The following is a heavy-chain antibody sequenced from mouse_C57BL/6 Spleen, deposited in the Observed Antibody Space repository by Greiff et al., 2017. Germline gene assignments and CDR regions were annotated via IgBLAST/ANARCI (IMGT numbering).Heavy chain of an antibody. J-gene: IGHJ4*01. V-gene: IGHV1-54*01. Sequence: QVQLQQSGAELVRPGTSVKVSCKASGYAFTNYLIEWVKQRPGQGLEWIGVINPGSGGTNYNEKFKGKATLTADKSSSTAYMQLSSLTSEDSAVDFCARPYITTGVAGRYYYAMDYWGQGTSVTVSS. CDR3: ARPYITTGVAGRYYYAMDY. CDR2: INPGSGGT. D-gene: IGHD1-1*01. CDR1: GYAFTNYL.